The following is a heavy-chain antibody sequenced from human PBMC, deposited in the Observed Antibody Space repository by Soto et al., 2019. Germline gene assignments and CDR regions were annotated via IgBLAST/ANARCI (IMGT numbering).Heavy chain of an antibody. J-gene: IGHJ5*02. CDR3: ARGHTYADWLDP. CDR2: IIPLFGAT. V-gene: IGHV1-69*15. Sequence: QVQPVQSGAEVKKPGSSVKVSCKASGGTLGSYSINWVRQAPGQGLEWMGRIIPLFGATNYAQEFQGRATFTADESTGTAYRELSSLRSDDTAVDYWARGHTYADWLDPWGQGTLVTVSS. D-gene: IGHD3-16*01. CDR1: GGTLGSYS.